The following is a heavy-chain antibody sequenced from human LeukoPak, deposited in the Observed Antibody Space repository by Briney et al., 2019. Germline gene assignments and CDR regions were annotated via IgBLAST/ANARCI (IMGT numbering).Heavy chain of an antibody. Sequence: GASVKVSCKTSGYTFTNYDINWVRQAPGQGLEWTGWISAYNGNTNYAQKLQGRVTMTTDTSTSTAYMELRSLRSDDTAVYYCARDWGIAVADLDYWGQGTLVTVSS. V-gene: IGHV1-18*01. CDR2: ISAYNGNT. D-gene: IGHD6-19*01. J-gene: IGHJ4*02. CDR1: GYTFTNYD. CDR3: ARDWGIAVADLDY.